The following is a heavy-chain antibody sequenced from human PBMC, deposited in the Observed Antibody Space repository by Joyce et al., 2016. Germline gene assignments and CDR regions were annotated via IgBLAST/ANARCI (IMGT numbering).Heavy chain of an antibody. J-gene: IGHJ6*02. Sequence: QVHLQDSGPGLVQPSQTLSLTCAVSGSSISSGAYYWSWVRQHPGKALEWIGYIYYRGNPYYNPSLKSRVSTSVDTSKNQFSLTLSSVTAADTAVYYCARGGSNTICYEAYSYYGMDVWGQGTTVTVSS. CDR2: IYYRGNP. CDR1: GSSISSGAYY. CDR3: ARGGSNTICYEAYSYYGMDV. D-gene: IGHD2-2*01. V-gene: IGHV4-31*11.